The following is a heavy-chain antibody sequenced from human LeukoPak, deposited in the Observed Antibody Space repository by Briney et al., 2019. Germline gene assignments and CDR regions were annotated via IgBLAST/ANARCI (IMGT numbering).Heavy chain of an antibody. Sequence: GASVNVSCKASGYTFTIYGISWVRQAPGQGLEWMGWISAYNGNTNYAQKLQGRVTMTTDTSTSTAYMELRSLRSDDTAVYYCARDPGTSTSSYYYYYGMDVWGQGTTVTVSS. CDR1: GYTFTIYG. CDR3: ARDPGTSTSSYYYYYGMDV. J-gene: IGHJ6*02. CDR2: ISAYNGNT. V-gene: IGHV1-18*01. D-gene: IGHD2-2*01.